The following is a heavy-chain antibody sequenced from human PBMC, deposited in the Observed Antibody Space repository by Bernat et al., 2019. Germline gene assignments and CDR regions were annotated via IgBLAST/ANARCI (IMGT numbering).Heavy chain of an antibody. J-gene: IGHJ4*02. Sequence: EVQLVESGGGLVKPGGSLTLSCAASGFTFTCCSMNWVRQAPGKGLEWVASISSSGTYIYYADSVKGRFTISRDNARTSLYLQMNSLRADDTAVYYCARGSGNYGHYYFDSWGQGTLVTVSS. CDR3: ARGSGNYGHYYFDS. V-gene: IGHV3-21*01. CDR2: ISSSGTYI. CDR1: GFTFTCCS. D-gene: IGHD3-10*01.